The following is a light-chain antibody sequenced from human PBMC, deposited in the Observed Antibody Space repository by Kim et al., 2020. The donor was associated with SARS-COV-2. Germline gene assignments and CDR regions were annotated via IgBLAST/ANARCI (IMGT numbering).Light chain of an antibody. Sequence: QSALTQPPSASGSPGQSVTISCTGTSSDVGGYNYVSWYQQHPGKAPKLMIYEVTKRPSGVPDRFSGSKSGNMASLTVSGLQAEDEADYYCTSYAGSHNLVFGGGTQLTVL. CDR2: EVT. CDR1: SSDVGGYNY. J-gene: IGLJ2*01. CDR3: TSYAGSHNLV. V-gene: IGLV2-8*01.